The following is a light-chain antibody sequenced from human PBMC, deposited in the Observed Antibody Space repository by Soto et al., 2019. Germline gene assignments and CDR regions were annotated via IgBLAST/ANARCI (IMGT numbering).Light chain of an antibody. V-gene: IGKV4-1*01. J-gene: IGKJ4*01. CDR3: QQYYSSPLT. CDR2: WAS. CDR1: QNLLYNSNNKNY. Sequence: DIVMTQSPDSLAVSLGERATINCKSSQNLLYNSNNKNYLAWYQQKPGQPPMLLIYWASTRESGVPVRFSGSGSGTDFTLTISSLQAEDVAVYYCQQYYSSPLTFGGGTKVEIK.